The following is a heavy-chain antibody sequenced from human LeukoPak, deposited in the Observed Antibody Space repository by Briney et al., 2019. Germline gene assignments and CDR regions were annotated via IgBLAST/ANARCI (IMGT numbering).Heavy chain of an antibody. D-gene: IGHD4-23*01. J-gene: IGHJ4*02. CDR1: GGAFSSYA. V-gene: IGHV1-69*04. Sequence: ASVKVSCTASGGAFSSYAISWVRQAPGQGLEWMGRIIPIFGIANYAQKFQGRVTITADKSTSTAYMELSSLRSEDTAVYYCARDRDYGGILYFDYWGQGTLVTVSS. CDR3: ARDRDYGGILYFDY. CDR2: IIPIFGIA.